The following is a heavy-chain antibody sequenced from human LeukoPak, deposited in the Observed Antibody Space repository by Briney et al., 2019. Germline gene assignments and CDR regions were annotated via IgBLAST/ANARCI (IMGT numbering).Heavy chain of an antibody. V-gene: IGHV3-7*01. Sequence: PGESLRLSCAASGFTFSNYWMSWVRQAPGKGLEWVANIKEDGSEKYYVDSVKGRFTISRDNAKNSLYLQMNSLRAEDTAVYYCARDHEYRGSFLFDYWGQGTLVTVSS. CDR1: GFTFSNYW. CDR2: IKEDGSEK. J-gene: IGHJ4*02. D-gene: IGHD1-26*01. CDR3: ARDHEYRGSFLFDY.